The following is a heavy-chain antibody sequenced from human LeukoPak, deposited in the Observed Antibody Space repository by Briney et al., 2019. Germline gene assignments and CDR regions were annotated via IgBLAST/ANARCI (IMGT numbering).Heavy chain of an antibody. CDR1: GFTFSHYA. CDR2: LTDSGDAT. D-gene: IGHD5-12*01. V-gene: IGHV3-23*01. J-gene: IGHJ5*02. CDR3: ARGYSHNSGGWLDP. Sequence: GGSLRLSCAVSGFTFSHYAMSWVRQAPGTGLEWVGSLTDSGDATYSADSVKGRLTISRDNSNSTLYLRISGLRDEDTAVYYCARGYSHNSGGWLDPWGQGTLVTVSS.